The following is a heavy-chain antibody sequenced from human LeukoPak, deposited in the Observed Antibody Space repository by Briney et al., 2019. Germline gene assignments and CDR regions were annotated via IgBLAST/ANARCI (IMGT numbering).Heavy chain of an antibody. Sequence: SETLSLTCTVSGGSISSYYWSWIRQPPGKGLEWIGYIYYSGSTNYNPSLKSRVTISVDTSKNQFSLKLSSVTAADTAVYYCASSRITMVRGVSPAYYFDYWGQGTLVTVSS. CDR2: IYYSGST. CDR3: ASSRITMVRGVSPAYYFDY. CDR1: GGSISSYY. D-gene: IGHD3-10*01. V-gene: IGHV4-59*08. J-gene: IGHJ4*02.